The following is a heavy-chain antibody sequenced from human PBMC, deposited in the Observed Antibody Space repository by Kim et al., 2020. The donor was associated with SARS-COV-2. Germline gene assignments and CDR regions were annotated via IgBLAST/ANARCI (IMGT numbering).Heavy chain of an antibody. Sequence: GGSLRLSCAASGFSFGDYGMHWVRQAPGKGLEWVSGLSENSGSIGYADSVKGRFTISRDNAKNSLYLQMNSLRPEDTALYFCAKQSSGWQDFDSWGQGTLVTVSS. CDR3: AKQSSGWQDFDS. V-gene: IGHV3-9*01. J-gene: IGHJ4*02. CDR2: LSENSGSI. CDR1: GFSFGDYG. D-gene: IGHD6-25*01.